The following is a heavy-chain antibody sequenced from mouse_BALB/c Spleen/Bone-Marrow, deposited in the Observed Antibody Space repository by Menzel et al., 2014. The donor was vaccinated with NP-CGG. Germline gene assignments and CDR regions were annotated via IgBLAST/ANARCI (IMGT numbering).Heavy chain of an antibody. CDR3: TRQTARATSLDY. V-gene: IGHV1S127*01. CDR1: GYTFTSYW. J-gene: IGHJ2*01. Sequence: VQLQQSGAELVKPGASVKMSCKASGYTFTSYWMHWVKQRPGQGLEWVGVIDPSDSYTSYNQKFKGKATLTVGTSSSTAYMQLSSLTSEDSAVYFCTRQTARATSLDYWGQGTTLTVSS. D-gene: IGHD3-2*01. CDR2: IDPSDSYT.